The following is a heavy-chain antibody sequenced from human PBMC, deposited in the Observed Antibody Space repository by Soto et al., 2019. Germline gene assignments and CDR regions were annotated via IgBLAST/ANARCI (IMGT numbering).Heavy chain of an antibody. CDR1: GGSISSGGYS. CDR2: IYHSGST. Sequence: TLSLPFAVSGGSISSGGYSWSCIRQPPGKGLEWIGYIYHSGSTYYNPSLKSRVTISVDRSKNQFSLKLSSVTAADTAVYYCARAHYGDYGYGMDVWGQGTTVTVSS. CDR3: ARAHYGDYGYGMDV. V-gene: IGHV4-30-2*01. J-gene: IGHJ6*02. D-gene: IGHD4-17*01.